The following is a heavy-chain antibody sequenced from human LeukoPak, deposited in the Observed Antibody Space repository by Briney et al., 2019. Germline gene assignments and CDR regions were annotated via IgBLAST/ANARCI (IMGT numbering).Heavy chain of an antibody. CDR1: GYSFTSYW. V-gene: IGHV5-51*01. Sequence: GESLQISCKGSGYSFTSYWIGWVRQMPGKGVGWMGIIYPGDSDTRYSSSFQGQVTISADKSISTAYLQWSSLKASDTAMYYCARRYYYGSGQKYYFYYWGQGTLVTVSS. CDR3: ARRYYYGSGQKYYFYY. J-gene: IGHJ4*02. CDR2: IYPGDSDT. D-gene: IGHD3-10*01.